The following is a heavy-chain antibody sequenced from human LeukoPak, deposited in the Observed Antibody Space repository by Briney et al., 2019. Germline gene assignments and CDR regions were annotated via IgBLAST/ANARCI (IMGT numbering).Heavy chain of an antibody. V-gene: IGHV3-21*01. CDR1: GFTFSSYG. CDR3: VYYYDSSGYLY. J-gene: IGHJ4*02. CDR2: ISSSSSYI. Sequence: GGSLRLSCAASGFTFSSYGMHWVRQAPGKGLEWVSSISSSSSYIYYADSVKGRFTIPRDNAKNSLYLQMNSLRAEDTAVYYCVYYYDSSGYLYWGQGTLVTVSS. D-gene: IGHD3-22*01.